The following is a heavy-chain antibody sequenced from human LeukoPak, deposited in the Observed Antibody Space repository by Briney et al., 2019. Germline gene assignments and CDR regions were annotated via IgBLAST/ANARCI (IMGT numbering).Heavy chain of an antibody. Sequence: ASVKVSCKASGYTFTSYDINWVRQATGQGLEWMGWMNPNSGNTGYAQKFQGRVTMTRNTSISTAYMELSSLRSEDTAVYYCARVTTGYYYMDVWGKGTTVTISS. CDR2: MNPNSGNT. CDR1: GYTFTSYD. V-gene: IGHV1-8*01. D-gene: IGHD4-17*01. J-gene: IGHJ6*03. CDR3: ARVTTGYYYMDV.